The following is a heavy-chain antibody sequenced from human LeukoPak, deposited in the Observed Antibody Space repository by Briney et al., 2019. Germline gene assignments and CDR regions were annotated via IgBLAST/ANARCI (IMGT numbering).Heavy chain of an antibody. Sequence: ASVKVSCKVSGYTLTELSMHWVRQAPGKGLEWMGGFDPEDGETIYAQKFQGSVTITEDTSTDTAYMELSSLRSEDTAVYYCATVGDSRYDGWGQGTLVTVSS. J-gene: IGHJ4*02. V-gene: IGHV1-24*01. CDR2: FDPEDGET. D-gene: IGHD5-12*01. CDR3: ATVGDSRYDG. CDR1: GYTLTELS.